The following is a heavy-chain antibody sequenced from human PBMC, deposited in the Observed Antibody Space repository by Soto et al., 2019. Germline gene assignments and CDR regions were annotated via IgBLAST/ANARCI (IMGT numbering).Heavy chain of an antibody. J-gene: IGHJ6*02. CDR1: GYSFTSYW. CDR3: TTTGAYYYDSWTGYPTYGMDV. D-gene: IGHD3-9*01. Sequence: GESLEISCMGSGYSFTSYWISWVRQMPGKGLEWMGRIDPSDSYTNYSPSFQGHVTSSADKSISTAYLQWSSLKASDTAMYYCTTTGAYYYDSWTGYPTYGMDVWGQGTTVTVSS. CDR2: IDPSDSYT. V-gene: IGHV5-10-1*01.